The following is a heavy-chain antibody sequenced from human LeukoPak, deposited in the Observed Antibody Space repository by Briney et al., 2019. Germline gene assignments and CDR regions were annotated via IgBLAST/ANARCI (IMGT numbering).Heavy chain of an antibody. CDR2: VYHSGTT. CDR1: GYSISSGYF. V-gene: IGHV4-38-2*01. Sequence: SETLSLTCAVSGYSISSGYFWGWIRQPPGKGLEWIGNVYHSGTTYYNASLKSRVTISVDTSKNQFSLDLGSVTAADTAVYYCARLSGCTGDNCYDVVYWGQGTLVTVSS. CDR3: ARLSGCTGDNCYDVVY. J-gene: IGHJ4*02. D-gene: IGHD2-8*02.